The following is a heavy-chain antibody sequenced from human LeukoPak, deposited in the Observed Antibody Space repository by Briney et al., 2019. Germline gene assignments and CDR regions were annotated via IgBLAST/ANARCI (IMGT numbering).Heavy chain of an antibody. CDR3: ARGLLWFGESSLYNWFDP. CDR2: IIPIFGTA. CDR1: GGTFSSYA. V-gene: IGHV1-69*13. J-gene: IGHJ5*02. Sequence: ASVKVSCKASGGTFSSYAISWVRQAPGQGLEWMAGIIPIFGTANYAQKFQGRVTITADESTSTAYMELRSLRSDDTAVYYCARGLLWFGESSLYNWFDPWGQGTLVTVSS. D-gene: IGHD3-10*01.